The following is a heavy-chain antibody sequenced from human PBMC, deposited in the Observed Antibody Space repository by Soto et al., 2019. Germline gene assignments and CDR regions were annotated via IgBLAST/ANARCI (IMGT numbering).Heavy chain of an antibody. CDR1: GYTFTSYD. CDR2: MNPNSGNT. CDR3: ARERSAAGTGWFDP. Sequence: QVQLVQSGAEVKKPGASVKVSCKASGYTFTSYDINWVRQATGQGLGWMGWMNPNSGNTGYAQKFQGRVTMTRNTSTSTAYMELSSLRSEDTAVYFCARERSAAGTGWFDPWGQGALVTVSS. D-gene: IGHD6-13*01. V-gene: IGHV1-8*01. J-gene: IGHJ5*02.